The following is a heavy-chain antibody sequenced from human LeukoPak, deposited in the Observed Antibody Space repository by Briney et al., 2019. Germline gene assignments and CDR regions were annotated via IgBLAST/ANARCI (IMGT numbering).Heavy chain of an antibody. Sequence: PSETLSLTCTVSGGSISSYYWSWIRQPPGKGLEWIGYIYYSGSTNYNPSLKSRVTISVDTSKNQFSLRLSSVTAADTAVYYCARESNWGRYYGMDVWGQGTTVTVSS. CDR1: GGSISSYY. CDR3: ARESNWGRYYGMDV. D-gene: IGHD7-27*01. CDR2: IYYSGST. J-gene: IGHJ6*02. V-gene: IGHV4-59*12.